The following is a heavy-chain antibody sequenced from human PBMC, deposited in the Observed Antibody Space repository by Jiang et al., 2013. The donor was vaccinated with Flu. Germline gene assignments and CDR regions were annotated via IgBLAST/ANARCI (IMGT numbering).Heavy chain of an antibody. Sequence: GGIIPVFGTSNYAQKFQGRVTINADKSTSTAYMELSSLKSEDTAVYYCARTLEYSSSSGYFDYWGQGTLVTVSS. D-gene: IGHD6-6*01. CDR2: IIPVFGTS. CDR3: ARTLEYSSSSGYFDY. V-gene: IGHV1-69*06. J-gene: IGHJ4*02.